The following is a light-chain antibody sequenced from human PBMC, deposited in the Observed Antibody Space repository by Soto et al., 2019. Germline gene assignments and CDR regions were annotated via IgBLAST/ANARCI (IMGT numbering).Light chain of an antibody. CDR2: AAS. J-gene: IGKJ1*01. Sequence: DIQMTQSPSSLSASVGDRVTITCRASQGISNYLAWYQQKAGKVPKLLLYAASTLQSGVPSRFSGSGSGTDFTLSITSLQPDDAATYYGQNYNCVPWTFGQGTKVEIK. V-gene: IGKV1-27*01. CDR1: QGISNY. CDR3: QNYNCVPWT.